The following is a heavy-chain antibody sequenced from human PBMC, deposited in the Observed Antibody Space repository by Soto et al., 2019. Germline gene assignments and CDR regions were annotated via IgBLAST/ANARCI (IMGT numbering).Heavy chain of an antibody. V-gene: IGHV3-33*01. CDR3: ARGTYYYDSSGPLGGPDS. D-gene: IGHD3-22*01. CDR1: GFTFSSYG. Sequence: QVQLVESGGGVVQPGRSLRLSCAASGFTFSSYGMHWVRQAPGKGLEWVAVIWYDGSNKYYADSVKGRFTISRDNSKNTLYLQMNSLRAEDTAVYYCARGTYYYDSSGPLGGPDSWGQGTLVTVSS. CDR2: IWYDGSNK. J-gene: IGHJ4*02.